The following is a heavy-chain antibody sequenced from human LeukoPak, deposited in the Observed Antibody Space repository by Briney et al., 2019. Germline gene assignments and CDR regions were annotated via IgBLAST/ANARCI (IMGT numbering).Heavy chain of an antibody. CDR3: ARDTSHYYDSSGYYHAINWFDP. CDR2: IYTSGST. D-gene: IGHD3-22*01. J-gene: IGHJ5*02. Sequence: SQTLSLTCTVSGGSISSGSYYWSWIRQPAGKGLVWIGRIYTSGSTNYNPSLKSRVTISVDTSKNQFSLKLSSMTAADTAVYYCARDTSHYYDSSGYYHAINWFDPWGQGTLVTVSS. V-gene: IGHV4-61*02. CDR1: GGSISSGSYY.